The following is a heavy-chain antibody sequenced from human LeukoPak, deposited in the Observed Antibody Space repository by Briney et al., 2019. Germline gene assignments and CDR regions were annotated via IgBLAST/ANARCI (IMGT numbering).Heavy chain of an antibody. D-gene: IGHD4-23*01. CDR2: IWYDGSNK. CDR1: RFTFSSYA. V-gene: IGHV3-33*03. J-gene: IGHJ4*02. CDR3: AATIDYGGYDY. Sequence: GGSLRLSCSGSRFTFSSYAMHWVCQAPGKGLEWVALIWYDGSNKYYADSVKGRFSISRDNSKNTLSLQMNSLRAEDTAVYFCAATIDYGGYDYWGQGTLVTVSS.